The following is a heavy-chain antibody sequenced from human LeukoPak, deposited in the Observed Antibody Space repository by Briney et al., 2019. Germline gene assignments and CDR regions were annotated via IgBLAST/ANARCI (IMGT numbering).Heavy chain of an antibody. CDR1: GFTFSSYA. J-gene: IGHJ4*02. D-gene: IGHD2-15*01. CDR2: ISYDGSNK. Sequence: PGGSLRLSCAASGFTFSSYAMHWVRQAPGKGLEWVAVISYDGSNKYYADSVKGRFTISRDNSKNTLYLQMNSLRAEDTAVYYCARGSRDGGLDYWGQGTLVTVSS. V-gene: IGHV3-30-3*01. CDR3: ARGSRDGGLDY.